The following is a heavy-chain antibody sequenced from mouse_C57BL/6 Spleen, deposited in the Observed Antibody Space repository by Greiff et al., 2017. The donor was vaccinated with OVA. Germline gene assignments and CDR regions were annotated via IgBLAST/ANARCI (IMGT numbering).Heavy chain of an antibody. V-gene: IGHV1-64*01. CDR2: IHPNSGST. D-gene: IGHD1-1*01. CDR3: ARSECITDAMDD. Sequence: QVQLQQPGAELVKPGASVKLSCKASGYTFTSYWMHWVKQRPGQGLEWIGMIHPNSGSTNYNEKFKSKATLTVEKSSSTAYMQLSSLTSEDSAVYDCARSECITDAMDDWGQGTSVTVSS. CDR1: GYTFTSYW. J-gene: IGHJ4*01.